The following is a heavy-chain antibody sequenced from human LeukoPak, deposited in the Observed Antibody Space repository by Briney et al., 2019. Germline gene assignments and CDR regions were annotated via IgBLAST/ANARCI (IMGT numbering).Heavy chain of an antibody. J-gene: IGHJ4*02. CDR2: ISGSGGST. D-gene: IGHD2-15*01. CDR3: ARDQGSSGSCDY. V-gene: IGHV3-23*01. Sequence: GGSLRLSCAASGFTFSSYAMSWVRQAPGKELEWVSAISGSGGSTYYADSVKGRFTISRDNSKNTLYLQMNSLRAEDTAVYYCARDQGSSGSCDYWGQGTLVTVSS. CDR1: GFTFSSYA.